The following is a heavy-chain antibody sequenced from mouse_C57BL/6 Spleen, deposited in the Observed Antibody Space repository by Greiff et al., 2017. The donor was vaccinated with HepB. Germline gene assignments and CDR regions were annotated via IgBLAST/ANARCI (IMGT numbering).Heavy chain of an antibody. Sequence: EVQLQQSGPVLVKPGASVKMSCKASGYTFTDYYMNWVKQSHGKSLEWIGVINPYNGGTSYNQKFKGKATLTVDKSSSTAYMELNSLTSEESAVYYCARGGPDGSSYKHWYFDVWGTRTTVTVSS. J-gene: IGHJ1*03. CDR1: GYTFTDYY. CDR3: ARGGPDGSSYKHWYFDV. CDR2: INPYNGGT. D-gene: IGHD1-1*01. V-gene: IGHV1-19*01.